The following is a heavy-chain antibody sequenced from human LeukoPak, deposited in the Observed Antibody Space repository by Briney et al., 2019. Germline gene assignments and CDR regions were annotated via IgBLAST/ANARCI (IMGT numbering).Heavy chain of an antibody. CDR2: INPSGGST. V-gene: IGHV1-46*01. Sequence: WASVKVSCKASGYTFTSYYMHWVRQAPGQGLEWMGIINPSGGSTSYAQKFQGRVTMTRDTSTSTVYMELSSLRSEDTAVYYCARGPSRHHYDSSGRENFDYWGQGTLVTVSS. CDR1: GYTFTSYY. J-gene: IGHJ4*02. D-gene: IGHD3-22*01. CDR3: ARGPSRHHYDSSGRENFDY.